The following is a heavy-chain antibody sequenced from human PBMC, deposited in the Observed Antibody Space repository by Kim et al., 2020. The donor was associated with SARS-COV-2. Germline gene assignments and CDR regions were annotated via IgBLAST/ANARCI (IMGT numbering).Heavy chain of an antibody. D-gene: IGHD3-10*01. Sequence: SQTLSLTCAISGDSVSSNSAAWNWIRQSPSRGLEWLGRTYYRSKWYNDYAVSVKSRITINPDTSKNQFSLQLNSVTPEDTAVYYCARDRTFYGSGKYIRPYGMDVWGQGTTVTVSS. CDR3: ARDRTFYGSGKYIRPYGMDV. CDR2: TYYRSKWYN. J-gene: IGHJ6*02. CDR1: GDSVSSNSAA. V-gene: IGHV6-1*01.